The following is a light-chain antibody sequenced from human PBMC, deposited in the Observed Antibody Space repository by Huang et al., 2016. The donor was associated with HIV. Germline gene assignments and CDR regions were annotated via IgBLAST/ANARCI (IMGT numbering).Light chain of an antibody. CDR1: QGIGNS. Sequence: DIQMTQSPSSLSASVGDRVTITCRASQGIGNSLAWYQQKPEKAPRFLLYATSRLESGVPSRFSGSGSGTHYTLTISTLQPEDIASYYCQQYHGIPWTFGQGTKVEIK. V-gene: IGKV1-NL1*01. CDR2: ATS. J-gene: IGKJ1*01. CDR3: QQYHGIPWT.